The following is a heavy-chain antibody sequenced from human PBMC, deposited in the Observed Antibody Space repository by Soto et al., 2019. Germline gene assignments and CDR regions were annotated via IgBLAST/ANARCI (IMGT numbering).Heavy chain of an antibody. Sequence: PSETLSLTCTVSGGSISSYYWSCIRQPPGKGPEWIGYSYYTGTTTYNPSIKSRVTISVDSSKNPFSLNLTSVGAADTAVYYCARLGGFYQPLDSWGQGTLVTVSS. CDR3: ARLGGFYQPLDS. V-gene: IGHV4-59*08. J-gene: IGHJ5*01. CDR2: SYYTGTT. CDR1: GGSISSYY. D-gene: IGHD3-22*01.